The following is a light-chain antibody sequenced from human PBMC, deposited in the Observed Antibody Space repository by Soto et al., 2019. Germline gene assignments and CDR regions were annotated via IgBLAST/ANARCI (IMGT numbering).Light chain of an antibody. CDR1: QGIGSA. CDR3: QQYYSYPYT. V-gene: IGKV1-13*02. Sequence: AIQLTQSPSSLSASVGDRVTITCRASQGIGSALAWYQQKPRKAPNLLMYDASSLESGVPSRFSGSGSGTDFTLTISCLQSEDFATYYCQQYYSYPYTFGQGTKLEIK. J-gene: IGKJ2*01. CDR2: DAS.